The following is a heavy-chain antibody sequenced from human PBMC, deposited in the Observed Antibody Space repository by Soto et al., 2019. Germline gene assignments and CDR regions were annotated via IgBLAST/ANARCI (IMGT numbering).Heavy chain of an antibody. V-gene: IGHV3-33*01. CDR2: IWYDGSNK. Sequence: QVQLVESGGGVVQPGRSLRLSCAASGFTFSSYGMHWVRQAPGKGLEWVAVIWYDGSNKHYADSVKGRFTISRDNSKNTLYQQMNSPRAEDTALYYCARDQSGPDIGTTLLSYWGQGTLVTVSS. J-gene: IGHJ4*02. CDR3: ARDQSGPDIGTTLLSY. CDR1: GFTFSSYG. D-gene: IGHD1-7*01.